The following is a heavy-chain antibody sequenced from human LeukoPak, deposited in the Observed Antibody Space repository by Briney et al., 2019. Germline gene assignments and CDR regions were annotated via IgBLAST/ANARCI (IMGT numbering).Heavy chain of an antibody. CDR2: INHSGST. CDR3: ARGPTVTTKAFDY. J-gene: IGHJ4*02. Sequence: SETLPLTCAVYGGSFSGYYWSWIRQPPGKGLEWIGEINHSGSTNYNPSLKSRVTISVDTSKNQFSLKLSSVTAADTAVYYCARGPTVTTKAFDYWGQGTLVTVSS. CDR1: GGSFSGYY. V-gene: IGHV4-34*01. D-gene: IGHD4-17*01.